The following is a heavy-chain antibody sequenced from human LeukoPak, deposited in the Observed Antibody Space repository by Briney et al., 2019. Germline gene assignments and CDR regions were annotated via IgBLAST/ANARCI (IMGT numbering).Heavy chain of an antibody. V-gene: IGHV3-30-3*01. J-gene: IGHJ4*02. Sequence: QAGGSLRLSCAASGFTFSSYAMHWVRQAPGKGLEWVAVISYDGSNKYYADSVKGRFTISRDNSKNTLYLQMNSLRAEDTAVYYCARSGYSRFLGYWGQGTLVTVSS. CDR2: ISYDGSNK. CDR3: ARSGYSRFLGY. CDR1: GFTFSSYA. D-gene: IGHD3-22*01.